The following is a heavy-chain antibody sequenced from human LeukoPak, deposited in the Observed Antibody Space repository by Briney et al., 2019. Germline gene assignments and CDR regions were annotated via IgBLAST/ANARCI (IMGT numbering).Heavy chain of an antibody. J-gene: IGHJ4*02. Sequence: PGGSLRLSCVVSGFTFSSYAMHWVRQAPGKGLEYVSAISSNGGSTYYANSVKGRFTISRDNAKNTLYLQMNNLRAEDTAVYYCARDHYFKIDYWGQGTLVTVSS. CDR3: ARDHYFKIDY. CDR1: GFTFSSYA. CDR2: ISSNGGST. D-gene: IGHD3-10*01. V-gene: IGHV3-64*01.